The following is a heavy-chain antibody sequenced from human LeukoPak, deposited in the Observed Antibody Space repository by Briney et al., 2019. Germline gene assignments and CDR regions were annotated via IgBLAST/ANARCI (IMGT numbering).Heavy chain of an antibody. CDR2: ISYDGSNK. J-gene: IGHJ3*02. V-gene: IGHV3-30-3*01. CDR3: ARDFGLLWFGELPERGDAFDI. CDR1: GFTVSSYA. Sequence: GGSLRLSCAASGFTVSSYAMHWVRQAPGKGLEWVAVISYDGSNKYYADSVKGRFTISRDNSKNTLYLQMNSLRAEDTAVYYCARDFGLLWFGELPERGDAFDIWGQGTMVTVSS. D-gene: IGHD3-10*01.